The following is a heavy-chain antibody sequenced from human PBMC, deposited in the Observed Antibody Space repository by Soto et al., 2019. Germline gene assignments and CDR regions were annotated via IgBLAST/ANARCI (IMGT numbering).Heavy chain of an antibody. CDR2: IIPILGIA. D-gene: IGHD3-10*01. V-gene: IGHV1-69*02. J-gene: IGHJ4*02. CDR3: ARGYYGSGTPTY. Sequence: QVQLVQSGAEVKKPGSSVKVSCKASGGTFSSYTISWVRQAPGQGLEWMGRIIPILGIANYAQKFQGRATIXAXTHTSTAYMELSSLRAEDTAVYYCARGYYGSGTPTYWGQGTLVTVSS. CDR1: GGTFSSYT.